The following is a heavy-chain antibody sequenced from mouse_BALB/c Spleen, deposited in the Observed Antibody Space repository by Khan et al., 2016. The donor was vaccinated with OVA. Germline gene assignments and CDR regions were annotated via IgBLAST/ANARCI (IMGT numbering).Heavy chain of an antibody. V-gene: IGHV2-2*02. CDR2: TWRGGTT. CDR1: GFSLSSNG. D-gene: IGHD2-1*01. Sequence: QVQLKQSGPGLVQSSQSLSITCTVSGFSLSSNGVHWVLQSPGKGLEWLGVTWRGGTTDYNAGFISRPSISKDNSKSQVFFKMNSLQVNDTAIYYCARNGNYVHWYFDVWGAGTTVTVSS. J-gene: IGHJ1*01. CDR3: ARNGNYVHWYFDV.